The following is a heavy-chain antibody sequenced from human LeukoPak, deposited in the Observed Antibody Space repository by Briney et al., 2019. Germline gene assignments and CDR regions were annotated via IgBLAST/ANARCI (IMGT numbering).Heavy chain of an antibody. Sequence: PGGSLRLSCAASGFTFDDYAMHWVRQAPGKGLEWVSGISWNSGSIGYADSVKGRFTISGDNAKNSLYLQMNSLRAEDTALYYCAKDIGAVAHQYYFDYWGQGTLVTVSS. V-gene: IGHV3-9*01. J-gene: IGHJ4*02. CDR1: GFTFDDYA. D-gene: IGHD6-19*01. CDR3: AKDIGAVAHQYYFDY. CDR2: ISWNSGSI.